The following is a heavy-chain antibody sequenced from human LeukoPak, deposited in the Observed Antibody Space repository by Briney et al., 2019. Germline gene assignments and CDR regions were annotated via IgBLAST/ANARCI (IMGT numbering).Heavy chain of an antibody. D-gene: IGHD6-13*01. Sequence: GGSLRLSCAASGFSFSTYAMSWVRQAPGKGLEWVSGIKNSGDDTFYADSVKGQFTISRDNSKNTLYLQMSSLRVEDTAVYYCAKEIAALGVPNFDSWGPGILVTVSA. CDR3: AKEIAALGVPNFDS. J-gene: IGHJ4*02. V-gene: IGHV3-23*01. CDR2: IKNSGDDT. CDR1: GFSFSTYA.